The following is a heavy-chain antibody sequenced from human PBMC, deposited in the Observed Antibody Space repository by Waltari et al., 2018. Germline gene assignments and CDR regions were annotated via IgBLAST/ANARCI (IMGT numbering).Heavy chain of an antibody. Sequence: VQLVQSGAEVKKPGATVKVSFQASGYTFTHYYIHLVQQAPGTGLEWMGRVEPEDGETIYAEKYQGRDTITADTSTDTAYMELSSLRSEDTAVYYCARDPEGVLRCLEWFYFDYWGQGTLVTVSS. J-gene: IGHJ4*02. CDR2: VEPEDGET. D-gene: IGHD3-3*01. V-gene: IGHV1-69-2*01. CDR3: ARDPEGVLRCLEWFYFDY. CDR1: GYTFTHYY.